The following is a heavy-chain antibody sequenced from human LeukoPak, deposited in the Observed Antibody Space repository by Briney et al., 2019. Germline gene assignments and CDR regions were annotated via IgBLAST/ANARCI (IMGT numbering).Heavy chain of an antibody. V-gene: IGHV5-51*01. D-gene: IGHD4-23*01. CDR2: IYPGDSDT. CDR3: ERGGGKGAFAY. Sequence: GESLKISCKGSGYSFTSYWIGCVRQMPGKGLEWMGIIYPGDSDTRYTPSSQGQVPISSAKSTLTAFLQWSRLMASDTAMYYCERGGGKGAFAYWGPGTLVTVSS. CDR1: GYSFTSYW. J-gene: IGHJ4*02.